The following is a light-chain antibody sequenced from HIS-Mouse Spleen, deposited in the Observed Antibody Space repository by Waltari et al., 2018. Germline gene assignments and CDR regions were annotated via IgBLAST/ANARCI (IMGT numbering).Light chain of an antibody. CDR1: QSVSSSY. CDR3: QQYGSSPPYT. V-gene: IGKV3-20*01. Sequence: EIVLTQSPVTLSLSPGERATISCRASQSVSSSYLAWYQQKPGQAPRLLIYGASSRATGIPDRFSGSGSGTDFTLTISRLEPEDFAVYYCQQYGSSPPYTFGQGTKLEIK. J-gene: IGKJ2*01. CDR2: GAS.